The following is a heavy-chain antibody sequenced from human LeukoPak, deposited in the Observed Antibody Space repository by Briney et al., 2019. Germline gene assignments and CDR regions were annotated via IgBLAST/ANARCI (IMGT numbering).Heavy chain of an antibody. CDR1: GDSIRSYY. J-gene: IGHJ2*01. CDR3: ARVYYSISYDYWYFDL. V-gene: IGHV4-59*01. D-gene: IGHD6-13*01. Sequence: SETLSLTCTVSGDSIRSYYWSWIRQPPGKGLEWIGYIYYSETANYNPSLKSRVTISVDTSKNQFSLKLTSVTAADTAVYYCARVYYSISYDYWYFDLWGRGTLVTVSS. CDR2: IYYSETA.